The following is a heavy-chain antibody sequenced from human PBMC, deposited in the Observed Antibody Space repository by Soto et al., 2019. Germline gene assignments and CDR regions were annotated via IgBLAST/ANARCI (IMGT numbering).Heavy chain of an antibody. J-gene: IGHJ4*02. CDR3: ARSETSAYYFDY. CDR2: ISYDGRNK. CDR1: GFTFSSYA. Sequence: PGGSLRLSCAASGFTFSSYAMHWVRQAPGKGLEWVAVISYDGRNKYYADSVKGRFTISRDNSKNTLYLQMNSLRAEDTAVYYCARSETSAYYFDYWGQGTLVTVSS. V-gene: IGHV3-30*04.